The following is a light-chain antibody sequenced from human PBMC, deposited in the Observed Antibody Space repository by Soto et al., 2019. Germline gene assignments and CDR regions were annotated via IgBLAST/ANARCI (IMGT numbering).Light chain of an antibody. CDR1: QSVDSK. CDR2: DAS. Sequence: EIGMTQSPATLSVSPGEKAIFSRRARQSVDSKLAWYQQKLGQAPRLLIYDASTRATGIPARFSGSGSGTEFTLTISSLQSEDFAIYYCQQYYVWNTFGGGTKV. J-gene: IGKJ4*01. V-gene: IGKV3D-15*01. CDR3: QQYYVWNT.